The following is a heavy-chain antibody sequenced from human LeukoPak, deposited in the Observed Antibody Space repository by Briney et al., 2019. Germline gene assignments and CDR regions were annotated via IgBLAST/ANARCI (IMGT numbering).Heavy chain of an antibody. D-gene: IGHD5-12*01. CDR3: AKAPHPYDYNAPTDY. V-gene: IGHV3-9*01. J-gene: IGHJ4*02. CDR1: GFVVSSNY. Sequence: SGGSLRLSCAASGFVVSSNYMNWVRQAPGKGLEWVSGISWNSGSIGYADSVKGRFTISRDNAKNSLYLQMNSLRAEDTALYYCAKAPHPYDYNAPTDYWGQGTLVTVSS. CDR2: ISWNSGSI.